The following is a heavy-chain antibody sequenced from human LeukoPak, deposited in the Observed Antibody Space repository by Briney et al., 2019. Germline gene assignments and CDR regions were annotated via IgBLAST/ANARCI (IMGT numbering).Heavy chain of an antibody. CDR3: ARGGWQQLVRFDY. V-gene: IGHV3-21*01. J-gene: IGHJ4*02. Sequence: GGSLRLSCAASGFTFSSYSMNWVRQAPGKGLEWVSSISSSSSYIYYADSVKGRFTISRDNAKNSLYLQMNSQRAEDTAVYYCARGGWQQLVRFDYWGQGTLVTVSS. D-gene: IGHD6-13*01. CDR2: ISSSSSYI. CDR1: GFTFSSYS.